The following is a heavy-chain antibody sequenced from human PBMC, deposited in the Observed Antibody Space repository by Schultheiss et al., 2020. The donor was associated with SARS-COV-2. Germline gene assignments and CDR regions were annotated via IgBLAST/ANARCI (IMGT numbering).Heavy chain of an antibody. D-gene: IGHD2-15*01. CDR2: ISSSSSYI. CDR1: GFTVSDTS. CDR3: AGLQGVVAATWEYYGMDV. V-gene: IGHV3-21*01. Sequence: GGSLRLSCAASGFTVSDTSMSWVRQAPGKGLEWVSSISSSSSYIYYADSVKGRFTISRDNAKNSLYLQMNSLRAEDTAVYYCAGLQGVVAATWEYYGMDVWGQGTTVTVSS. J-gene: IGHJ6*02.